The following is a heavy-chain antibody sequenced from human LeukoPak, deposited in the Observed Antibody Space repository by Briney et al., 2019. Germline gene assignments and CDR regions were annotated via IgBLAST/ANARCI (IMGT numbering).Heavy chain of an antibody. V-gene: IGHV3-11*01. Sequence: GGSLRLSCAASGFTFSDYYMSWIRQAPGKGLEWVSYISSSGSTIYYADSVKGRFTISRDNSKNSLYLQMNSLRAEDTALYYCAKHFSGQKPQWLPIPYFDYWGQGTLVTVSS. D-gene: IGHD6-19*01. CDR2: ISSSGSTI. CDR3: AKHFSGQKPQWLPIPYFDY. J-gene: IGHJ4*02. CDR1: GFTFSDYY.